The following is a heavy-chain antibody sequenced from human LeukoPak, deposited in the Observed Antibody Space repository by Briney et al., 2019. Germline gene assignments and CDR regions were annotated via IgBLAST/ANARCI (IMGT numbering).Heavy chain of an antibody. CDR2: IYYSGNT. J-gene: IGHJ4*02. V-gene: IGHV4-59*01. CDR3: ARVGPGDFDY. CDR1: GGSISTYY. Sequence: PSETLSLTCTVSGGSISTYYWSWIPQPPGKGLEWIGYIYYSGNTNYDPSLKSRVTIAVDTSKNQFSLKLNSVTAADTAVYYCARVGPGDFDYWGQGTLVTVSS. D-gene: IGHD7-27*01.